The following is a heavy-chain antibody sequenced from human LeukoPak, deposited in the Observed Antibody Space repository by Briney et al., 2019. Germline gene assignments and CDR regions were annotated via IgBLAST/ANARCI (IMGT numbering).Heavy chain of an antibody. CDR2: ISGGGETT. CDR3: ARDYADFVGYFFFDY. J-gene: IGHJ4*02. CDR1: GFTFNNYA. Sequence: GGSLRLSCAASGFTFNNYAMNWVRQAPGKGLEWVSSISGGGETTYYADSAKGRFTISRDNSQNTLYLQMNSLRAEDTAVYYCARDYADFVGYFFFDYWGQGTLVTVSS. D-gene: IGHD4-17*01. V-gene: IGHV3-23*01.